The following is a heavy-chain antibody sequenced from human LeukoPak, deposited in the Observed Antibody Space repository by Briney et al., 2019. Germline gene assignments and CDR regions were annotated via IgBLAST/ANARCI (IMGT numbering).Heavy chain of an antibody. J-gene: IGHJ4*02. V-gene: IGHV3-13*01. CDR2: IGIRGDT. D-gene: IGHD6-19*01. CDR3: ARGGIQVSGIDEFDY. CDR1: AFSLINYD. Sequence: GPSLSLSRAPAAFSLINYDMRSVRHVIGKGRVWVWAIGIRGDTHYSRSVKGRFTISRENAQTSLYLQMNSLRAEDTAVYYCARGGIQVSGIDEFDYWGQGTLVTVSS.